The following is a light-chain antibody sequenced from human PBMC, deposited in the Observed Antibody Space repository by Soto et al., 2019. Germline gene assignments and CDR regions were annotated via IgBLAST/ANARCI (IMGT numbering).Light chain of an antibody. CDR2: GAS. J-gene: IGKJ1*01. CDR1: QSVSSSY. V-gene: IGKV3-20*01. Sequence: EIVWTQSPGTLSLSPGERATLSCRASQSVSSSYFAWYQQKPGQAHRLLIYGASSRATGIPDRFSGRGSGTDFTLTISRMEPEDCAVYYCQQYGRSPVTFGQGTKVEIK. CDR3: QQYGRSPVT.